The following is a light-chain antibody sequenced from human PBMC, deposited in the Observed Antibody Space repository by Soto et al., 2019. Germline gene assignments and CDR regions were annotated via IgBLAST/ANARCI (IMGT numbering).Light chain of an antibody. CDR2: DAS. V-gene: IGKV3-11*01. J-gene: IGKJ5*01. Sequence: LAPGERATLSCRASQSVSSYLAWYQQKPGQAPRLLIYDASNRATGIPARFSGSGSGTDFTLTISSLEPEDFAVYYCQQRSNWPSITFGQGTRLEIK. CDR3: QQRSNWPSIT. CDR1: QSVSSY.